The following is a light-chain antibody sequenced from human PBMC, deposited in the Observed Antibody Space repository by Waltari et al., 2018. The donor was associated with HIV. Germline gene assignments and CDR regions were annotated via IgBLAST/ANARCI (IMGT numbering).Light chain of an antibody. CDR2: WAS. J-gene: IGKJ3*01. CDR1: QNVVFRTKTSDY. CDR3: HQYYITPFT. Sequence: DLVADPSPDSLALSRGEGATLHCRSSQNVVFRTKTSDYHNIAWYQHKPGQPPKLLFYWASTRESGVPDRFSASGSGTDFTLTINSLQAEDVAIYYCHQYYITPFTFGPGTRVEIK. V-gene: IGKV4-1*01.